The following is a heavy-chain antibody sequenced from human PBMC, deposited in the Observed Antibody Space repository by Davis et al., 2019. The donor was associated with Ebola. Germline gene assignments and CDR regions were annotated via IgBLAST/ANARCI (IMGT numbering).Heavy chain of an antibody. V-gene: IGHV4-34*01. CDR1: GGSFTYYY. Sequence: SETLSLTCAFYGGSFTYYYWSWIRQPPGKGLEWVGEFNHNGNTNYNPSLKSRVIISVDTSKNQFSLKLSSVTAADTAVYYCARRGDTGTTLWILGYFDLWGRGTLVTVSS. D-gene: IGHD1-7*01. CDR2: FNHNGNT. J-gene: IGHJ2*01. CDR3: ARRGDTGTTLWILGYFDL.